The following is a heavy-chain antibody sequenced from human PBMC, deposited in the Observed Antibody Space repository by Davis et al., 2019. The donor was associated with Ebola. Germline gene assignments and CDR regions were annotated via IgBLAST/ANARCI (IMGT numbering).Heavy chain of an antibody. CDR2: IYRDGRT. CDR1: GFIVSDKY. CDR3: TRHVSGDFWYFDL. Sequence: PGGSLRLSCAASGFIVSDKYMSWVRQAPGKGLEWVSVIYRDGRTYYADSVKGRFTISSDNSKNTLYLQMNSLRAEDTAVYYCTRHVSGDFWYFDLWGRGTLVTVSS. D-gene: IGHD4-17*01. V-gene: IGHV3-53*01. J-gene: IGHJ2*01.